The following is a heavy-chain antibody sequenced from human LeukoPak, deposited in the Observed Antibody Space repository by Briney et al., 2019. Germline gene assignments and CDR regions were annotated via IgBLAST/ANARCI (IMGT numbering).Heavy chain of an antibody. V-gene: IGHV1-69*13. CDR3: ASPAAAGYEYFQH. CDR1: GYTFSSYG. J-gene: IGHJ1*01. D-gene: IGHD6-13*01. CDR2: IIPIFGTA. Sequence: SVKVSCKASGYTFSSYGISWVRQAPGQGLEWMGGIIPIFGTANYAQKFQGRVTITADESTSTAYMELSSLRSEDTAVYYCASPAAAGYEYFQHWGQGTLVTVSS.